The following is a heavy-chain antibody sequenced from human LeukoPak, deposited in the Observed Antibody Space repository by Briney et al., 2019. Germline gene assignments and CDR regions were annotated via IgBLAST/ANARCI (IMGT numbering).Heavy chain of an antibody. V-gene: IGHV4-61*02. CDR3: AREHPRGEVDDFDY. Sequence: SETLSLTGTVSGGSVRRGNYYWTWIREPAGSGLEWIGRIYTSGTTDYNPSLRTRVTISVDASRNQFSLNLSSVTAADTAVYYCAREHPRGEVDDFDYWGQGTLVTVSS. CDR1: GGSVRRGNYY. J-gene: IGHJ4*02. D-gene: IGHD3-16*01. CDR2: IYTSGTT.